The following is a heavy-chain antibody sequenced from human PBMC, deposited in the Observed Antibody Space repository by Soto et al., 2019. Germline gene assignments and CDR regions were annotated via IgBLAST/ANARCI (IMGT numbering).Heavy chain of an antibody. V-gene: IGHV4-34*01. Sequence: SETLSLTCAVYGGSFSGYYWSWIRQPPGKGLEWIGEINHSGSTNYNPSLKSRATISVDTSKNQFSLKLSSVTAADTAVYYCARGHVAGYCSGGSCYSLYWFDPWGQGTLVTVSS. CDR2: INHSGST. CDR3: ARGHVAGYCSGGSCYSLYWFDP. CDR1: GGSFSGYY. J-gene: IGHJ5*02. D-gene: IGHD2-15*01.